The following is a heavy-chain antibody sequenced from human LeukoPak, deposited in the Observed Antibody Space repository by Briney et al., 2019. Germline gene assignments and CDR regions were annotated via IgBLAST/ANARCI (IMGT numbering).Heavy chain of an antibody. CDR1: GGTFSSYA. V-gene: IGHV1-69*13. D-gene: IGHD2-2*01. CDR3: AAQRDCSSTSCYEY. Sequence: ASVKVSCKASGGTFSSYAISWVRQAPGQGLKWMGGIIPIFGTANYAQKFQGRVTITADESTSTAYMELSSLRSEDTAVYYCAAQRDCSSTSCYEYWGQGTLVTVSS. CDR2: IIPIFGTA. J-gene: IGHJ4*02.